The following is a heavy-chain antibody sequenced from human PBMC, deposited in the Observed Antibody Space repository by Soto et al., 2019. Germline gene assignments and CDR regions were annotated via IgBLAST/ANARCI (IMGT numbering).Heavy chain of an antibody. D-gene: IGHD2-2*01. Sequence: SVKVSCKASGGTFSSYAISWVRQAPGQGLERMGGIIPIFGTANYAQKFQGRVTITADESTSTAYMELSSLRSEDTAVYYCARHYVSDCSSTSCSYNWFDPWGQGTLVTVSS. CDR1: GGTFSSYA. J-gene: IGHJ5*02. CDR3: ARHYVSDCSSTSCSYNWFDP. V-gene: IGHV1-69*13. CDR2: IIPIFGTA.